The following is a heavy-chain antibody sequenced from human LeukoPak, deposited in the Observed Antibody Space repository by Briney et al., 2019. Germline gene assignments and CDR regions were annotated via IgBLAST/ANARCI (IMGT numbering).Heavy chain of an antibody. CDR1: GASISSSFYY. J-gene: IGHJ4*02. Sequence: PSETLSLTCTVSGASISSSFYYWGWIRQPPGKGLEWIGSIYYSGSTYYNPSLRSRVTISVDTSKNQISLRLSSVTAADTAVYYCARLPSIAGGYWGQGTLVTVSS. D-gene: IGHD6-6*01. CDR2: IYYSGST. CDR3: ARLPSIAGGY. V-gene: IGHV4-39*07.